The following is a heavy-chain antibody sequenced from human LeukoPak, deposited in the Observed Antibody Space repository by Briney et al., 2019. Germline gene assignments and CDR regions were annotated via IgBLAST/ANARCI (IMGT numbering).Heavy chain of an antibody. CDR1: GYTFTSYG. CDR2: INPNSGGT. CDR3: ARGYYYDSSGYSIFDY. V-gene: IGHV1-2*04. D-gene: IGHD3-22*01. Sequence: ASVKVSCKASGYTFTSYGISWVRQAPGQGLEWMGWINPNSGGTNYAQKFQGWVTMTRDTSISTAYMELSRLRSDDTAVYYCARGYYYDSSGYSIFDYWGQGTLVTVSS. J-gene: IGHJ4*02.